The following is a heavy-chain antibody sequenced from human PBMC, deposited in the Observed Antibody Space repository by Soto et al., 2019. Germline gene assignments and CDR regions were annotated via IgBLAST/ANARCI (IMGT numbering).Heavy chain of an antibody. D-gene: IGHD1-26*01. CDR1: GFTFSSYG. J-gene: IGHJ6*02. CDR2: ISYDGSNK. Sequence: QVQLVESGGGVVQPGRSLRLSCAASGFTFSSYGMHWVRQAPGKGLEWVAVISYDGSNKYYADSVKGRFTISRDNSKNTLYLQMNSLRAEDTAVYYCAKGLSGSSPYGMDVWGQGTTVTVSS. V-gene: IGHV3-30*18. CDR3: AKGLSGSSPYGMDV.